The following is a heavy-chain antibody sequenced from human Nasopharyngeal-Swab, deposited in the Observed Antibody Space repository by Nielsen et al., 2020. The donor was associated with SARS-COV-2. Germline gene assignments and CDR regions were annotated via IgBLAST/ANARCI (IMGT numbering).Heavy chain of an antibody. CDR3: TTDVDSSSWHYYYYGMDV. V-gene: IGHV3-15*01. D-gene: IGHD6-13*01. J-gene: IGHJ6*02. CDR2: IKSKTDGGTT. Sequence: WIRQFPGKGLEWVGRIKSKTDGGTTDYAAPVKGRFTISRDDSKNTLYLQMNSLKTEDTAVYYCTTDVDSSSWHYYYYGMDVWGQGTTVTVSS.